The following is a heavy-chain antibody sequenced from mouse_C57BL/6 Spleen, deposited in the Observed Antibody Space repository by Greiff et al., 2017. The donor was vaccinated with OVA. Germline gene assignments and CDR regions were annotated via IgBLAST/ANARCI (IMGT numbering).Heavy chain of an antibody. CDR1: GYTFTSYT. Sequence: VQLQQSGAELARPGASVKMSCKASGYTFTSYTMHWVKQRPGQGLEWIGYINPSSGYTKYNQKFKDKATLTADKSSSTAYMQLSSLTSEDSAVYYCARNKGYYYAMDYWGQGTSVTVSS. V-gene: IGHV1-4*01. CDR3: ARNKGYYYAMDY. J-gene: IGHJ4*01. CDR2: INPSSGYT.